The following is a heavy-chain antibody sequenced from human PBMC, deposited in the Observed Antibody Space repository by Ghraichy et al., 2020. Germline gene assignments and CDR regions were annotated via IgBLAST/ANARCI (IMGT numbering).Heavy chain of an antibody. J-gene: IGHJ5*02. D-gene: IGHD3-22*01. V-gene: IGHV3-30*18. Sequence: GGSLRLSCAASGFSFSNYGMHWVRQAPGKGLEWVAVISFDGNNKNYADSVKGRFTISRDNSKNTLYLQMNSLRAEDTAVYYCAKDLIPPKYYYDSSGYFHWFDPWGQGTLVTVSS. CDR2: ISFDGNNK. CDR3: AKDLIPPKYYYDSSGYFHWFDP. CDR1: GFSFSNYG.